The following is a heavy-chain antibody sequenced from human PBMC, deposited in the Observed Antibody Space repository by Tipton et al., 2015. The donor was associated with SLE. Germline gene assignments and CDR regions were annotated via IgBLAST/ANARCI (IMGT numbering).Heavy chain of an antibody. J-gene: IGHJ3*02. CDR3: ARHRPPRYYDSTTAAFDI. CDR2: MYYSGST. D-gene: IGHD3-22*01. V-gene: IGHV4-39*07. CDR1: GGSISSRSYY. Sequence: TLSLTCTVSGGSISSRSYYWGWIRQPPGKGLEWIGSMYYSGSTYYNPSLKSRVTISVDTSKNQFSLKLSSVTAADTAVYYCARHRPPRYYDSTTAAFDIWGQGTMVTVSS.